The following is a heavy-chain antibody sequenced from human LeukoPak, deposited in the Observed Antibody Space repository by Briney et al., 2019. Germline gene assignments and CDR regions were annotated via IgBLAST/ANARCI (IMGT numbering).Heavy chain of an antibody. V-gene: IGHV3-74*01. CDR3: ATGHSYGYDY. D-gene: IGHD5-18*01. CDR1: GLTFSDFW. J-gene: IGHJ4*02. CDR2: VKGDGRTT. Sequence: GGSLRLSCAASGLTFSDFWMHWVRQPPGKGLVWVALVKGDGRTTIYADSVKGRFTISRNNAKNTLYLQMNSLRADDSGVYYCATGHSYGYDYWGQGVLVTVSS.